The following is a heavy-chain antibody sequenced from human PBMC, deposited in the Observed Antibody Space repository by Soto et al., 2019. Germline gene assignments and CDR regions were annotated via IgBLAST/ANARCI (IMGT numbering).Heavy chain of an antibody. D-gene: IGHD2-15*01. V-gene: IGHV4-34*01. CDR2: INHSGST. CDR1: GGSFIGYY. J-gene: IGHJ6*03. Sequence: PSETLSLTCAVYGGSFIGYYWSWILQPPWKGLEWIGEINHSGSTNYNPSLKSRVTISVDTSKNQFSLKLSSVTAADTAVYYCARESGRYCSGGSCYSVMVNNYYYYYMDVWGKGTTVTVSS. CDR3: ARESGRYCSGGSCYSVMVNNYYYYYMDV.